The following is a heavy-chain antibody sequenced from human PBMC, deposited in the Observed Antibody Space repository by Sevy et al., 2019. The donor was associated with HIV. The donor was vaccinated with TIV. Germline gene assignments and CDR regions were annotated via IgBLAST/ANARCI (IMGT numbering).Heavy chain of an antibody. CDR1: GFPFSSHA. Sequence: GGSLRLSCAASGFPFSSHAMSWVRQAPGKGLEWISVLNGGGGSTYYAASVKGRFTISRDNSKSTLYLQMNSLSAEDTAVYYCAKDRKVLLVVYAIPFDALDIWGQGTMVTVSS. D-gene: IGHD2-8*02. J-gene: IGHJ3*02. V-gene: IGHV3-23*01. CDR2: LNGGGGST. CDR3: AKDRKVLLVVYAIPFDALDI.